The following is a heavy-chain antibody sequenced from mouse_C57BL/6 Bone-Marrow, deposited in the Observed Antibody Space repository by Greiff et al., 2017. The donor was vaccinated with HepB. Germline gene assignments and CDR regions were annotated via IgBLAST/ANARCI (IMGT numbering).Heavy chain of an antibody. J-gene: IGHJ1*03. D-gene: IGHD1-1*02. V-gene: IGHV1-54*01. Sequence: VQLQQSGAELVRPGTSVKVSCKASGYAFTNYLIEWVKQRPGQGLEWIGVINPGSGGTNYNETFKGKATLTAYKSSSTAYMKLSSLTSEDSAVYFCARELWWGWYFEVWGTGTTVTVSS. CDR1: GYAFTNYL. CDR3: ARELWWGWYFEV. CDR2: INPGSGGT.